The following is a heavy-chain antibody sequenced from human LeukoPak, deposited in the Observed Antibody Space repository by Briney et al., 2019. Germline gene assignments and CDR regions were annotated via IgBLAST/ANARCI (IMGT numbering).Heavy chain of an antibody. CDR3: ARNDGY. CDR1: GFTFSNAW. D-gene: IGHD3-16*01. V-gene: IGHV3-66*01. Sequence: GGSLRLSCAASGFTFSNAWMSWVRQAPGKGLEWVSLVYSGGSTYYADSVKGRFTISRDNSKNTVYLQMNSLRVEDTAVYYCARNDGYWGQGTLVTVSS. CDR2: VYSGGST. J-gene: IGHJ4*02.